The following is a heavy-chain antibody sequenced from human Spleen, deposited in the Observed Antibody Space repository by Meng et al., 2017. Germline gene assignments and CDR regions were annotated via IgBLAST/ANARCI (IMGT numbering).Heavy chain of an antibody. J-gene: IGHJ4*02. Sequence: GESLKISCAASGFTFSSYSMNWVCQAPGKGLEWVSSISRTVSYMYYADSVKGRFTISRDNAKNSLYLQMNSLRAEDTAVYYCARDYGWYNYWGQGTLVTVSS. CDR2: ISRTVSYM. CDR1: GFTFSSYS. CDR3: ARDYGWYNY. D-gene: IGHD6-19*01. V-gene: IGHV3-21*01.